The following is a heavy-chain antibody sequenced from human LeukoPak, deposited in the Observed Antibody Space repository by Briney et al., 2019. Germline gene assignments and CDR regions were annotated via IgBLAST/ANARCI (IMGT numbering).Heavy chain of an antibody. Sequence: SETLSLTCTVSGGSISSYYWSWIRQPAGKGLEWIGRIYTSGSTNYSPSLKSRVTMSVDTSKNQFSLKLSSVTAADTAVYYCARVPSSSWYEYWFDPWGQGTLVTVSS. CDR2: IYTSGST. CDR3: ARVPSSSWYEYWFDP. J-gene: IGHJ5*02. CDR1: GGSISSYY. D-gene: IGHD6-13*01. V-gene: IGHV4-4*07.